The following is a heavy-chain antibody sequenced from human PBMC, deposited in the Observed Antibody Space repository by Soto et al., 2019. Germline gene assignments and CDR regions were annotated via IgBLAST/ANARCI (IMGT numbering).Heavy chain of an antibody. D-gene: IGHD6-19*01. CDR1: GFTFSSYS. CDR2: ISSSSSYI. V-gene: IGHV3-21*01. CDR3: ARERYSSGWLYAFDI. J-gene: IGHJ3*02. Sequence: PGGSLRLSCAASGFTFSSYSMNWVRQAPGKGLEWVSSISSSSSYIYYADSVKGRFTISRDNAKNSLYLQMNSLRAEDTAVYYCARERYSSGWLYAFDIWGQGTMVTVSS.